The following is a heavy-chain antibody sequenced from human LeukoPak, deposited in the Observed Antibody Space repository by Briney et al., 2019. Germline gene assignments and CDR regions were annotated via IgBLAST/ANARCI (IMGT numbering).Heavy chain of an antibody. CDR2: IDVGGSTT. D-gene: IGHD1-14*01. CDR3: AKDHAASSGEPIDIPLDH. J-gene: IGHJ4*02. CDR1: RFTFSDYA. Sequence: GGSLRLSCAASRFTFSDYAMSWVRQAPGKGLEWVSGIDVGGSTTWYADSVKGRFTISRDNSKDTVSLQMDSLRVEDTAMYYCAKDHAASSGEPIDIPLDHWGQGTLVTVSA. V-gene: IGHV3-23*01.